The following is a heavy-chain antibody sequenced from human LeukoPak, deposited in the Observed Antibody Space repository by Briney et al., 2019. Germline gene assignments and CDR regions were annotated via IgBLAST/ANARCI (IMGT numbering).Heavy chain of an antibody. Sequence: GGSLRLSCAASGFTFSTNSMSWVRQAPGKGLEWVSAISPDDTHYADSVKGRLTISRDDSKNTVYLQMNSPRAEDTARYYCVKEHVDRAFTRAFEIWGQGTVVTVSS. J-gene: IGHJ3*02. CDR1: GFTFSTNS. CDR2: ISPDDT. CDR3: VKEHVDRAFTRAFEI. D-gene: IGHD3-10*01. V-gene: IGHV3-23*01.